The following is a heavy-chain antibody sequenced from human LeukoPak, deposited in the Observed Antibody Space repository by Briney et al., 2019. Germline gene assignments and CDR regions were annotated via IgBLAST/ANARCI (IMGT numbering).Heavy chain of an antibody. CDR2: IYYSGST. V-gene: IGHV4-39*07. CDR3: ARDGVLSSSPRFDP. D-gene: IGHD6-6*01. CDR1: GGSISSSSYY. Sequence: SETLSLTCTVSGGSISSSSYYWGWIRQPPGKGLEWIGSIYYSGSTYYNPSLKSRVTISVDTSKNQFSLKLSSVTAADTAVYYCARDGVLSSSPRFDPWGQGTLGTGSS. J-gene: IGHJ5*02.